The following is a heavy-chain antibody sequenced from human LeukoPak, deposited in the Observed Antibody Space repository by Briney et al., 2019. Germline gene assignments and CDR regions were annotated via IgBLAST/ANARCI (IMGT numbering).Heavy chain of an antibody. CDR2: ISGSGGST. CDR3: ARTERTMIRKYYFDY. V-gene: IGHV3-23*01. D-gene: IGHD3-16*01. J-gene: IGHJ4*02. Sequence: GGSLRLSCAASGFTFSSYAMSWVRQAPGKGLEWVSAISGSGGSTYYADSVKGRFTISRDNSKNTLYLQMNSLRVEDTAVYYCARTERTMIRKYYFDYWGQGTLVTVSS. CDR1: GFTFSSYA.